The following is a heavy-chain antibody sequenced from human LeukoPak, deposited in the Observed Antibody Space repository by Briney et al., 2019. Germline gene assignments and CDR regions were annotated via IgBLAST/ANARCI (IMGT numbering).Heavy chain of an antibody. D-gene: IGHD6-13*01. Sequence: GASVKVSCKVSGYTLTELSMHWVRQAPGKGLEWMGGFDPEDGETIYAQKFQGRVTMTEDTSTDTAYMELSSLRSEDTAVYYCVGPRVDSSSWYQFYYFDYWGQGTLVTVSS. CDR3: VGPRVDSSSWYQFYYFDY. V-gene: IGHV1-24*01. CDR1: GYTLTELS. J-gene: IGHJ4*02. CDR2: FDPEDGET.